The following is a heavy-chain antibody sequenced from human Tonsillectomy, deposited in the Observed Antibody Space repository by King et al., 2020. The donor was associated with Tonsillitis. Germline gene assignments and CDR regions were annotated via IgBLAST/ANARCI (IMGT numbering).Heavy chain of an antibody. J-gene: IGHJ6*04. Sequence: QLQESGPGLVKPSETLSLTCTVSGGSISSSRYYWGWIRQPPGKGLEWIGSIYYSGSTYYNPSLKSRVTISVDTSKNQFSLKLSSVTAADTAVYYCARDRLPGSPDVWGKGTTVTVSS. CDR2: IYYSGST. CDR3: ARDRLPGSPDV. CDR1: GGSISSSRYY. V-gene: IGHV4-39*01.